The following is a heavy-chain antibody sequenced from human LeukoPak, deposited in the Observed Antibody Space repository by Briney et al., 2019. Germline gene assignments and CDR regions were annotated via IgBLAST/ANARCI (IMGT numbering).Heavy chain of an antibody. CDR1: GYTFSGYY. J-gene: IGHJ4*02. V-gene: IGHV1-2*02. D-gene: IGHD2-8*01. CDR3: ARGYCTISSCSYYLYN. CDR2: INSNSGGT. Sequence: GASVKVSCKASGYTFSGYYVHWVRQVPGQGLEWMGWINSNSGGTNYAQRFQGRVTMTRDTSISTAYMELSRLRSDDTAVYYCARGYCTISSCSYYLYNWGEGALVTASS.